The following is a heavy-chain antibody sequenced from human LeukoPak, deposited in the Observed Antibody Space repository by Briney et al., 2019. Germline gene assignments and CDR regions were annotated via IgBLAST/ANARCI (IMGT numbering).Heavy chain of an antibody. J-gene: IGHJ4*02. CDR3: AGDSSEVVTASGFDY. CDR1: GYTFTSYA. D-gene: IGHD2-21*02. Sequence: GASVKVSCKASGYTFTSYAMHWVRQAPGQRLEWMGWINAGNGNTKYSQKFQGRVTITRDTSASTAYMELSSPRSEDTAVYYCAGDSSEVVTASGFDYWGQGTLVTVSS. CDR2: INAGNGNT. V-gene: IGHV1-3*01.